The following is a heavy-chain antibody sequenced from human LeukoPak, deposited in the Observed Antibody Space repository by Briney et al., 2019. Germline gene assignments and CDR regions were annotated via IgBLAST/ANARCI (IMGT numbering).Heavy chain of an antibody. CDR1: GGSISSGGYY. J-gene: IGHJ4*02. CDR3: ARGNYYDSSGYSSPAHLFDY. CDR2: IYYSGST. D-gene: IGHD3-22*01. V-gene: IGHV4-31*03. Sequence: SQTLSLTCTVSGGSISSGGYYWGWIRQHPGKGLEWIGYIYYSGSTYYNPSLKSRVTISVDTSKNQFSLKLSSVTAADTAVYYCARGNYYDSSGYSSPAHLFDYWGQGTLVTVSS.